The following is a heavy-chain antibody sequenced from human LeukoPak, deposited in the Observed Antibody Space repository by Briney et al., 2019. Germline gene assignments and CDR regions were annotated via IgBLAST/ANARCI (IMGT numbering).Heavy chain of an antibody. Sequence: LETLSLTCTVSGGSMNNYYWSWLRQAPGKGLEWIGYISDSGSTNYNPSLRSRVTISVDTSKNQFSLKLSSVTAADTALYYCARYDYGDCWFDPWGQGTLVTVSS. J-gene: IGHJ5*02. CDR1: GGSMNNYY. CDR3: ARYDYGDCWFDP. V-gene: IGHV4-59*01. CDR2: ISDSGST. D-gene: IGHD4-17*01.